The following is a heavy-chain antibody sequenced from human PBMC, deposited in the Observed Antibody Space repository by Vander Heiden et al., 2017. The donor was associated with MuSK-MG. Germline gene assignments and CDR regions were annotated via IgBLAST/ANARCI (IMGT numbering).Heavy chain of an antibody. CDR2: ISGSGGGT. CDR1: GFTFSSYA. V-gene: IGHV3-23*01. CDR3: AKGRFFYSNRKDCFDP. D-gene: IGHD4-4*01. J-gene: IGHJ5*02. Sequence: EVQLLESVGRFAQPGGSLRLSCAASGFTFSSYAVSRVRQAPGQGLEWVSGISGSGGGTDYADSVKGRFTISRDNSKNTLYLQMNSLRAEDTAVYYCAKGRFFYSNRKDCFDPWGQGTLVTVSS.